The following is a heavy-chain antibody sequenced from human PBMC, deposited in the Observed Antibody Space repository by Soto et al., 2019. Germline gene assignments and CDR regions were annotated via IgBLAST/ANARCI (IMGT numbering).Heavy chain of an antibody. CDR1: GGSISSGDYY. D-gene: IGHD4-17*01. Sequence: PSETLSLTCTVSGGSISSGDYYWSGIRQPPGKGLEWIGYIYYSGSTYYNPSLKSRVTISVDTSKNQFSLKLSSVTAADTAVYYCDRVEYGWYAFDIWGQGTMVTVSS. J-gene: IGHJ3*02. V-gene: IGHV4-30-4*01. CDR3: DRVEYGWYAFDI. CDR2: IYYSGST.